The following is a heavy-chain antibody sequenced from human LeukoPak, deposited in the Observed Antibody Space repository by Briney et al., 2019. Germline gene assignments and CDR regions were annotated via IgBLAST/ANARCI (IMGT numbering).Heavy chain of an antibody. CDR1: GFTFSSYA. Sequence: PGGSLRLSCAASGFTFSSYAMHWVRQAPGKGLEWVTFIQYDGSTKYYADSVRGRFTISRDNSKNTLYLQMNSLRAEDTAVYYCAKSAMIRGVIGGNWLDSWGQGTLLTVSS. CDR3: AKSAMIRGVIGGNWLDS. J-gene: IGHJ5*01. V-gene: IGHV3-30*02. CDR2: IQYDGSTK. D-gene: IGHD3-10*01.